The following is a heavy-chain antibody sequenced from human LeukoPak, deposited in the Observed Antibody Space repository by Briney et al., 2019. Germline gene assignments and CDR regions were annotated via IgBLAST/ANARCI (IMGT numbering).Heavy chain of an antibody. CDR1: GDYMSTYW. CDR3: ARERPGTVVKGEDYFDY. V-gene: IGHV4-59*12. D-gene: IGHD4-23*01. J-gene: IGHJ4*02. Sequence: SETLSLTCTVSGDYMSTYWWSWIRQPPGKGLEWIGYSYYSGSTNYNPSLESRVTISVDTSKNQFSLKLSSVIAADTAVYYCARERPGTVVKGEDYFDYWGQGTLVTVSS. CDR2: SYYSGST.